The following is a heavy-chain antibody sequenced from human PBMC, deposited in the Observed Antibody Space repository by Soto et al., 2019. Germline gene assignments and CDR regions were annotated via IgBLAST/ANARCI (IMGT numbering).Heavy chain of an antibody. D-gene: IGHD6-6*01. V-gene: IGHV4-39*01. J-gene: IGHJ4*02. CDR2: IYYSGST. CDR1: GGSISSSSYY. Sequence: SETLSLTCTVSGGSISSSSYYWGWIRQPPGKGLEWIGSIYYSGSTYYNPSLKSRVTISVDTSKNQFSLKLSSVTAADTAVYYCARDGIAARQGFDYWGQGTLVTVSS. CDR3: ARDGIAARQGFDY.